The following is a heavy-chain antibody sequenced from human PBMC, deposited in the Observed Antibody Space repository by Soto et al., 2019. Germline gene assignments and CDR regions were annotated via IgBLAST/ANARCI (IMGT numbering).Heavy chain of an antibody. Sequence: SVKVSCKASGGTFSSYAISWVRQAPGQGLEWMGGIIPIFGTANYAQKFQGRVTITADKSTSTAYMELSSLRSEDTAVYYCARPIVRAVPHYYGMDVWGQGTTVTVSS. V-gene: IGHV1-69*06. CDR3: ARPIVRAVPHYYGMDV. CDR2: IIPIFGTA. CDR1: GGTFSSYA. J-gene: IGHJ6*02. D-gene: IGHD3-10*01.